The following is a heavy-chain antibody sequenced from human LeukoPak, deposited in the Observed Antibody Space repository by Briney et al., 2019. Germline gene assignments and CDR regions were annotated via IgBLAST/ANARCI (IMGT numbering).Heavy chain of an antibody. CDR1: GFTFGDYA. V-gene: IGHV3-49*03. Sequence: GGSLRLSCTASGFTFGDYAMSWFRQAPGKGLEWVGFIRSKAYGGTTEYAASVKGRFTISRDDSKSIAYLQMNSLKIEDTAVYYCTRDYYDSSGYTPNWFDPWGQGTLVTVSS. CDR3: TRDYYDSSGYTPNWFDP. J-gene: IGHJ5*02. D-gene: IGHD3-22*01. CDR2: IRSKAYGGTT.